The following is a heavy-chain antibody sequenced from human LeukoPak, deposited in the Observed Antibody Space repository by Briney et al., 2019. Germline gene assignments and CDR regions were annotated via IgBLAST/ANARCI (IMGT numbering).Heavy chain of an antibody. Sequence: GASVKVSCKASGYTFTGHYMHWVRQAPGQGLEWMGWINPNSGGTNYAQKFQGRVTMTRDTSISTAYMELSRLRSDDTAVYYCARDAYYYDSSGYPVFDYWGQGTLVTVSS. D-gene: IGHD3-22*01. CDR1: GYTFTGHY. CDR2: INPNSGGT. J-gene: IGHJ4*02. CDR3: ARDAYYYDSSGYPVFDY. V-gene: IGHV1-2*02.